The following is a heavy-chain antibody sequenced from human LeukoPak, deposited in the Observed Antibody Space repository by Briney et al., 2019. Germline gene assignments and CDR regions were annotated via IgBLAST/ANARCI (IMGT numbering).Heavy chain of an antibody. Sequence: GGSLRLSCAASGFTFSSYAMSWVRQAPGKGLEWVSSISSSGDSTFYADSVKDRFTTSRDNSKNTLYLQMSRLRADDTAVYYCAKDRPNYHESNGHYYRRNGDSWGQGTLVTVSS. CDR1: GFTFSSYA. CDR3: AKDRPNYHESNGHYYRRNGDS. D-gene: IGHD3-22*01. J-gene: IGHJ5*01. V-gene: IGHV3-23*01. CDR2: ISSSGDST.